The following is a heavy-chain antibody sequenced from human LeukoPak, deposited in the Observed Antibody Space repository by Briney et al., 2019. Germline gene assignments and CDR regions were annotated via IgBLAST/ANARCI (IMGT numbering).Heavy chain of an antibody. D-gene: IGHD3-10*01. J-gene: IGHJ5*02. Sequence: SETLSLTCAVCGGSFSGYYGNWIRQPPGKGLEWIGEINHSGSVNYNPPLKSRVTISVDTSKNQFSLKLSSVTAADTAVYYCARGRITMIRGAPLWFDPWGQGTLVTVSS. V-gene: IGHV4-34*01. CDR2: INHSGSV. CDR1: GGSFSGYY. CDR3: ARGRITMIRGAPLWFDP.